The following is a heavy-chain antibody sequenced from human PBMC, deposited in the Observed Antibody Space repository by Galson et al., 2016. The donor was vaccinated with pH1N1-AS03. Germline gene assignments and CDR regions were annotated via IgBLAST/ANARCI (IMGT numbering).Heavy chain of an antibody. D-gene: IGHD3-22*01. CDR2: IWYDGSNK. J-gene: IGHJ5*02. V-gene: IGHV3-33*01. CDR1: GFTFSSYG. Sequence: SLRLSCAASGFTFSSYGMHWVRQAPGKGLEWVAVIWYDGSNKYYADSVKGQFTISRDNSKNTLYLQMNSLRAEDTAVYYCARVVEDYYDSSGYLNWFDPWGQGTLVTVSS. CDR3: ARVVEDYYDSSGYLNWFDP.